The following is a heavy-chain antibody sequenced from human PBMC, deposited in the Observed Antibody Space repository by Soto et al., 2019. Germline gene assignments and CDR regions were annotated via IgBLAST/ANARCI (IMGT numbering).Heavy chain of an antibody. D-gene: IGHD6-19*01. Sequence: QVQLQESGPGLVKPSETLSLTCTVSGGSISSYYWSWIRQPPGKGLEWIGYIYYSGSTNYNPSLKSRVTISVDTSKNQFSLKRSSVTAADTAVYYCAREGGAGGWYYYYGMDVWGQGTTVTVSS. CDR3: AREGGAGGWYYYYGMDV. V-gene: IGHV4-59*01. J-gene: IGHJ6*02. CDR1: GGSISSYY. CDR2: IYYSGST.